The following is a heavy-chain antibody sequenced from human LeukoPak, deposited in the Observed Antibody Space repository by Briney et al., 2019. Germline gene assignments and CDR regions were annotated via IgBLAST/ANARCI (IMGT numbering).Heavy chain of an antibody. V-gene: IGHV1-2*02. Sequence: ASVKVSCKASGYTFTGYYMHWVRQAPGQGLEWMGWINPNSGGTNYAQKFQGRVTMTRDTSISTAYMELSRLRSDDTAVYYCAREGITGTYHPIFYYYYYMDVWGKGTTVTVSS. CDR3: AREGITGTYHPIFYYYYYMDV. J-gene: IGHJ6*03. CDR2: INPNSGGT. D-gene: IGHD1-7*01. CDR1: GYTFTGYY.